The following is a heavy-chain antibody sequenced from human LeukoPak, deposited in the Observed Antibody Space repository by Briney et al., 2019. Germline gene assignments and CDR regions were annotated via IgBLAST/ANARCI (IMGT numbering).Heavy chain of an antibody. CDR2: ISAYNGNT. V-gene: IGHV1-18*01. Sequence: ASVNASCKASGYTFTSYGISWVRQAPGQGLEWMGWISAYNGNTNYAQKLQGRVTMTTDTSTSTAYMELRSLRSDDTAVYYCARDPAYYDILTGYYTSLYYFDYWGQGTLVTGSS. D-gene: IGHD3-9*01. J-gene: IGHJ4*02. CDR3: ARDPAYYDILTGYYTSLYYFDY. CDR1: GYTFTSYG.